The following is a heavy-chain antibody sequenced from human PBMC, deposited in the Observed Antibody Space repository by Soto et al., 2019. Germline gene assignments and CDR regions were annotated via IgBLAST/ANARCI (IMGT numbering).Heavy chain of an antibody. CDR1: GFIFSRYE. CDR3: ARRYSKYLHLVS. V-gene: IGHV3-48*03. D-gene: IGHD4-4*01. Sequence: LRLSCEASGFIFSRYEMHWVRQAPGKGLEWVSYISSSGNKMNYADSVKGRFTISRDNAKNSLYLDMNSLRAEDTAVYYCARRYSKYLHLVSWGQGTLVTVPA. CDR2: ISSSGNKM. J-gene: IGHJ4*02.